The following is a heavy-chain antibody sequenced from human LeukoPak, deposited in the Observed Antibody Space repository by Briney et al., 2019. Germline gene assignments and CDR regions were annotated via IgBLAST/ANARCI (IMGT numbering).Heavy chain of an antibody. CDR2: IYYSGST. Sequence: SETLSLTCTVSGGSISSYYWSWIRQSPGKGLEWIGYIYYSGSTNYNPSLKSRVTISVDTSKNQFSLKLSSVTAADTAVYYCARPRTAMVIDAFDIWGQGTMVTVSS. D-gene: IGHD5-18*01. J-gene: IGHJ3*02. CDR3: ARPRTAMVIDAFDI. CDR1: GGSISSYY. V-gene: IGHV4-59*08.